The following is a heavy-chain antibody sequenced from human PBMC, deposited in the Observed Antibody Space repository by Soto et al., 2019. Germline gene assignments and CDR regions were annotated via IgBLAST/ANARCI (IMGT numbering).Heavy chain of an antibody. D-gene: IGHD1-20*01. Sequence: SVKVSCKASGGTFRSYAISWVRQAPGQGLEWMGGIIPIFGTANYAQKYQGRVTITADESTSTAYMELSSLRSEDTAVYYCARGRPITGTTSHGQTFDYWGQGTLVTVS. J-gene: IGHJ4*02. CDR1: GGTFRSYA. CDR2: IIPIFGTA. V-gene: IGHV1-69*13. CDR3: ARGRPITGTTSHGQTFDY.